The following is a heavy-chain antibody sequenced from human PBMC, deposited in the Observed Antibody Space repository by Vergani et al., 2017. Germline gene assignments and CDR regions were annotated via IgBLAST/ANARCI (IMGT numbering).Heavy chain of an antibody. J-gene: IGHJ4*02. CDR2: ISSSSSTI. V-gene: IGHV3-48*01. Sequence: EVQLVESGGGLVQPGGSLRLSCAASGFTFSSYSMNWVRQAPGKGLEWVSYISSSSSTIYYADSVKGRFTISRDNAKNSLYLQMNSLRAGDTAVYYCARAVVPASTWFDYWGQGTLVTVSS. CDR1: GFTFSSYS. CDR3: ARAVVPASTWFDY. D-gene: IGHD2-2*01.